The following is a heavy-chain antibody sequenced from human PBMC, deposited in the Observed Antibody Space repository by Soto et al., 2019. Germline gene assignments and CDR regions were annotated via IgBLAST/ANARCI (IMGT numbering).Heavy chain of an antibody. CDR3: AKAKRQWLVREGRGYGMDV. V-gene: IGHV3-23*01. Sequence: GGSLRLSCAASGFTFSSYAMSWVRQAPGKGLEWVSAISGSGGSTYYADSVKGRFTISRDNSKNTLYLQMNSLRAEDTAVYYCAKAKRQWLVREGRGYGMDVWGQGTTVTAP. J-gene: IGHJ6*02. CDR1: GFTFSSYA. CDR2: ISGSGGST. D-gene: IGHD6-19*01.